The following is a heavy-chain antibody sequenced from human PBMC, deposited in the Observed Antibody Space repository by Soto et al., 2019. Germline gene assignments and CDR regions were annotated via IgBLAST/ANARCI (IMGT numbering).Heavy chain of an antibody. CDR2: ISGSGGST. D-gene: IGHD3-3*01. V-gene: IGHV3-23*01. J-gene: IGHJ4*02. Sequence: EVQLLESGGGLVQPGGSLRLSCAASGFTFSSYAMSWVRQAPGKGLEWVSAISGSGGSTYYADSVKGRFTISRDNSKNTLYLQINSLRAEDTAVYYCAKRSEIFGVVIIGVDYWGQGTLVTVSS. CDR1: GFTFSSYA. CDR3: AKRSEIFGVVIIGVDY.